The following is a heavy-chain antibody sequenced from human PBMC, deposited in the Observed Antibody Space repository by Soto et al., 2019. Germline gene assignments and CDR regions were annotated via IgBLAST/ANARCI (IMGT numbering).Heavy chain of an antibody. CDR2: IYYSGST. J-gene: IGHJ6*03. CDR3: ARQPAGYYYYMDV. V-gene: IGHV4-59*08. Sequence: SETLSLTCTVSGGSIRSYYWSWIRQPPGKGLEWIGYIYYSGSTNYNPSLKSRVTISVDTSKNQFSLKLSSVTAADTAVYYCARQPAGYYYYMDVWGKGTTVTVSS. CDR1: GGSIRSYY.